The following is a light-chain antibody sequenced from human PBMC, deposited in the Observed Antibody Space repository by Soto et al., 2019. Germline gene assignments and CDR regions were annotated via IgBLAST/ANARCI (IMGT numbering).Light chain of an antibody. CDR3: QHYNSYSQA. J-gene: IGKJ1*01. CDR1: QTIRSW. V-gene: IGKV1-5*03. Sequence: TQPPSTLSGSLGERVNISCLASQTIRSWLAWYQQKPGQAPKLLIYGASTLNSGVPCRFSGRGAGAEFTLTISSLQPDDFATYYCQHYNSYSQAFGQGTKVDI. CDR2: GAS.